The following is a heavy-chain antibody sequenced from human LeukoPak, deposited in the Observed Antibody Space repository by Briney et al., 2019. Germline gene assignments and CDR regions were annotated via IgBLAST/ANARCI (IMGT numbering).Heavy chain of an antibody. CDR3: ARRGSWGEPRPFDY. J-gene: IGHJ4*02. CDR2: MSNSGGPE. Sequence: PGESLRLSCVASGFTFSSYAMSWVRQSPGMGLEWLSAMSNSGGPEYYAASVKGRFTISRDNSKNTLYLQMNSLRVDDTAVYYCARRGSWGEPRPFDYWGQGSLVTVSS. V-gene: IGHV3-23*01. CDR1: GFTFSSYA. D-gene: IGHD3-16*01.